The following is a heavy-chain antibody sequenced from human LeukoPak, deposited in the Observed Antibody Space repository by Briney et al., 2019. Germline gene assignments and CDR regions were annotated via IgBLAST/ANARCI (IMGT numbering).Heavy chain of an antibody. Sequence: PSETLSLTCTVSGGSISSSSYYWGWIRQPPGKGLEWIGSIYYSGSTYYNPSLKSRVTISVDTSKNQFFLKLSSVTAADTAVYYCAITYSPTDWFDPWGQGTLVTVSS. J-gene: IGHJ5*02. CDR2: IYYSGST. CDR3: AITYSPTDWFDP. CDR1: GGSISSSSYY. D-gene: IGHD2/OR15-2a*01. V-gene: IGHV4-39*01.